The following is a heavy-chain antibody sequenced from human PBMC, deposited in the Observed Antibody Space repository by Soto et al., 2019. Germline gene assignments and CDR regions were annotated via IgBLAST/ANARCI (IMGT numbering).Heavy chain of an antibody. CDR3: ARGTMPAVSKTDS. V-gene: IGHV3-23*01. J-gene: IGHJ4*02. CDR2: ISSSGSTI. CDR1: GFTFSSYA. Sequence: PGGSLRLSCAASGFTFSSYAMSWVRQAPGKGLEWVSDISSSGSTIYYADSVKGRFTISRDNAKNTLYLQMNGLRVEDTAVYYCARGTMPAVSKTDSWGQGALVTVSS. D-gene: IGHD2-2*01.